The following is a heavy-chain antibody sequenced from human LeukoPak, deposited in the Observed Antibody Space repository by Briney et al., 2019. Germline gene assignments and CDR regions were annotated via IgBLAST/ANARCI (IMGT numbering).Heavy chain of an antibody. J-gene: IGHJ5*02. CDR2: ISWNSGSI. Sequence: PGGSLRLSCAASGFTFDDYAMHWVRQAPGKGLEWVSGISWNSGSIGYADSLKGRFTISRDNAKNSLYLQMNSLRAEDTALYYCAKDMIRRTAMITYNWFDPWGQGTLVTVSS. CDR1: GFTFDDYA. CDR3: AKDMIRRTAMITYNWFDP. V-gene: IGHV3-9*01. D-gene: IGHD5-18*01.